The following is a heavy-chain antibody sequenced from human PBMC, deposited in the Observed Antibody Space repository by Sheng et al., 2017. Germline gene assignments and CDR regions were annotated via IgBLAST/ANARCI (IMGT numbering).Heavy chain of an antibody. V-gene: IGHV4-4*07. CDR2: SIPVGAP. CDR1: GGSISSHY. Sequence: QVQLQESGPGLVKPFRRPLSLTCTXSGGSISSHYWSWIRQPAGRDWSGLGVSIPVGAPTTTPPSKSRXSMSVDTSKNQFSLKLSSVTAADTAVYYCARDTQHFDGGDYYSLVDYWVRGTRGHRLL. D-gene: IGHD2-21*01. CDR3: ARDTQHFDGGDYYSLVDY. J-gene: IGHJ4*02.